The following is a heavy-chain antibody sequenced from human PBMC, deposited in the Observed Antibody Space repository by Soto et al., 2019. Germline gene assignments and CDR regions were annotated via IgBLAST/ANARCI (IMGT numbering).Heavy chain of an antibody. CDR1: GFTFSSYA. Sequence: PGGSLILSCAASGFTFSSYAMSWVRQAPGKGLEWVSVISGSGGSTYYADSVKGRSTISRDNSKSTLYLQMSSLRAEDTAVYYCAKVPIRGSNFDYWGQGTLVTVSS. J-gene: IGHJ4*02. CDR2: ISGSGGST. CDR3: AKVPIRGSNFDY. D-gene: IGHD6-13*01. V-gene: IGHV3-23*01.